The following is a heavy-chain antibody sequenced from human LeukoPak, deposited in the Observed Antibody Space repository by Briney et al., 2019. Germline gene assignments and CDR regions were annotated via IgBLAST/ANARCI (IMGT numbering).Heavy chain of an antibody. CDR2: IYYSGST. D-gene: IGHD6-13*01. CDR1: GGSISSYY. Sequence: PSETLSLACTVSGGSISSYYWSWIRQPPGKGLEWIGYIYYSGSTNYNPSLKSRVTISVDTSKNQFSLKLSSVTAADTAAYYCARVESSSWGLNYYYYYMDVWGKGTTVTVSS. CDR3: ARVESSSWGLNYYYYYMDV. J-gene: IGHJ6*03. V-gene: IGHV4-59*01.